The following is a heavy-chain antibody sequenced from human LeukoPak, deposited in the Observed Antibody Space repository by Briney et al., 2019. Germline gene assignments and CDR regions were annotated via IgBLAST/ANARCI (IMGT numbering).Heavy chain of an antibody. V-gene: IGHV4-38-2*01. CDR1: GYSISSGYY. J-gene: IGHJ4*02. D-gene: IGHD6-13*01. CDR3: ARLGGYSSSWNPYDY. Sequence: SETLSLTCVVSGYSISSGYYWGWIRQPPGKGLEWIGSIYHSGSTYYNPSLKSRVTISVDTSKNQFSLKLSSVTAADTAVYYCARLGGYSSSWNPYDYWGQGALVTVSS. CDR2: IYHSGST.